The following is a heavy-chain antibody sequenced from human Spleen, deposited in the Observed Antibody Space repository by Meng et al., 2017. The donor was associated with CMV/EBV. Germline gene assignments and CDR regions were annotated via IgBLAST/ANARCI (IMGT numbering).Heavy chain of an antibody. V-gene: IGHV1-2*02. CDR2: IHPHRGDT. Sequence: SCNASGYTFTAHDFHWVRQAPGQGLEWMGWIHPHRGDTNYAQQFQGRVTLTRDTSINTGYMELTRLTSDDTAVYYCARDNNWGPDYWGQGTLVTVSS. CDR3: ARDNNWGPDY. J-gene: IGHJ4*02. D-gene: IGHD7-27*01. CDR1: GYTFTAHD.